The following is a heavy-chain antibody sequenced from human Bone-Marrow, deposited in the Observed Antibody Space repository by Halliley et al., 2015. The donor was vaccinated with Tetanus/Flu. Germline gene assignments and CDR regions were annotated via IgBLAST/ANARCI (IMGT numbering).Heavy chain of an antibody. D-gene: IGHD1-1*01. V-gene: IGHV4-31*02. CDR2: VHPSGNT. Sequence: LRLSCTVSGDSISDGGLYWAWIRQHPGKGLEWIGYVHPSGNTHYNPSLKSRLSMSLDTSQNQFSLKVHSVTPADTAMYYCARVITGTHFDAWGQGLLVTVSS. CDR1: GDSISDGGLY. CDR3: ARVITGTHFDA. J-gene: IGHJ5*02.